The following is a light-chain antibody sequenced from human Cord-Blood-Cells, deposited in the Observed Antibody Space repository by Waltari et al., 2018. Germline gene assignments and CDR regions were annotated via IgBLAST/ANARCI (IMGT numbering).Light chain of an antibody. J-gene: IGKJ5*01. CDR3: QQYNNWPPIT. CDR1: QSVSSN. V-gene: IGKV3-15*01. CDR2: GAS. Sequence: EIVMTQSPATLSVSPGERDTLSCRASQSVSSNLALYQQKPGQAPRLLIYGASTRATGIPARFSGSGSGTECTLTISSLQSEDFAVYDGQQYNNWPPITFGQGTRLEIK.